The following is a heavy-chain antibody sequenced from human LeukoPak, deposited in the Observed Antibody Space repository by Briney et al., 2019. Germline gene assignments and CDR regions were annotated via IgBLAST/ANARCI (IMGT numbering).Heavy chain of an antibody. CDR3: AKGKDDY. Sequence: PGGSLRLSCAASGFTFSTYAMSWVRQAPGKGLEWVSAISGSGDSTYYADSVKGRFTISRDNSKNTIYLEMDSLRAEDTAVYYCAKGKDDYWGQGTLVTVSS. CDR1: GFTFSTYA. V-gene: IGHV3-23*01. CDR2: ISGSGDST. J-gene: IGHJ4*02.